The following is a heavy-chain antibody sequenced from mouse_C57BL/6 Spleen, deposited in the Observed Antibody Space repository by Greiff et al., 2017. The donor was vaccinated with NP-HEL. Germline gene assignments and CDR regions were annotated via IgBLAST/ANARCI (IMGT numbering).Heavy chain of an antibody. V-gene: IGHV1-64*01. CDR2: IHPNSGTT. CDR3: ARKGYYGSSLDY. J-gene: IGHJ2*01. Sequence: VQLQQPGAELVKPGASVKLSCKASGYNFTSYWMHWVKQRPGQGLEWIGMIHPNSGTTNYNEKFKSKATLTVDKSSSTAYMQLSSLTSEDSAVYYCARKGYYGSSLDYWGQGTTLTVSS. D-gene: IGHD1-1*01. CDR1: GYNFTSYW.